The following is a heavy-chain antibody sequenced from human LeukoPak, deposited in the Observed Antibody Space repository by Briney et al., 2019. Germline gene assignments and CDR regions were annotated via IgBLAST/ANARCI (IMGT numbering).Heavy chain of an antibody. V-gene: IGHV1-46*01. J-gene: IGHJ3*02. Sequence: GASVKVSCKASGYTFTNYYIHWVRQAPGQGLECMGIINPSGGSTSYAQKFQGRVTMTRDMSTSTVYMELSSLRSEDTAVYYCARVRDGYNDAFDIWGQGTMVIVSS. CDR1: GYTFTNYY. CDR3: ARVRDGYNDAFDI. CDR2: INPSGGST. D-gene: IGHD5-24*01.